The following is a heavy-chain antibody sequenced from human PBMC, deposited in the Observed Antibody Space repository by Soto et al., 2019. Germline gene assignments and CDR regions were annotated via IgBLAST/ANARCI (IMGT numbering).Heavy chain of an antibody. V-gene: IGHV3-49*03. Sequence: GGSLRLSCTASGFTFGDYAMSWFRQAPGKGLEWVGFIRSKAYGGTTEYAASVKGRFTISRDESKSIAYLQMNSLKTEDTAVYYCTRQLSSSWDHNWFDPWGQGTLVTVSS. CDR2: IRSKAYGGTT. J-gene: IGHJ5*02. CDR1: GFTFGDYA. D-gene: IGHD6-13*01. CDR3: TRQLSSSWDHNWFDP.